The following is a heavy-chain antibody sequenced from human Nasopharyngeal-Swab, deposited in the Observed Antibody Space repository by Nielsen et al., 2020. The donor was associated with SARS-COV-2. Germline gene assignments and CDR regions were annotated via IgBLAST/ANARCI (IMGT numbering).Heavy chain of an antibody. V-gene: IGHV3-72*01. J-gene: IGHJ4*02. D-gene: IGHD1-26*01. CDR2: TRKRGNTYAT. CDR3: SRWEGGAYFDY. Sequence: VRQAPGKRLEWVGRTRKRGNTYATEYAASVKGRFTISRVGSRNSLYLHMSGLTTEDTAVYYCSRWEGGAYFDYWGQGTLVTVSS.